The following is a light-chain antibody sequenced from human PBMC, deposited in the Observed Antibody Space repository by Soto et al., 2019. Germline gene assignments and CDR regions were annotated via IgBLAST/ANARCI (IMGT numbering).Light chain of an antibody. Sequence: EVVLTQSPGALSLSPGERATLSCRASQSVSSSYLAWYQQKPGQAPRLLVYGASSRATGILDRFSGSGSGTDFTLTISRLEPEDFAVYYCQQYGHSPRTFGQGTKVDIK. V-gene: IGKV3-20*01. J-gene: IGKJ1*01. CDR1: QSVSSSY. CDR2: GAS. CDR3: QQYGHSPRT.